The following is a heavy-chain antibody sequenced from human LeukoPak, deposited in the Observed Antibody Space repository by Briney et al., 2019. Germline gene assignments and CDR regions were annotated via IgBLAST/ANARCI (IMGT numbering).Heavy chain of an antibody. CDR3: ARDSGVGGSFDY. CDR1: GFTFSSYS. D-gene: IGHD2-15*01. J-gene: IGHJ4*02. V-gene: IGHV3-33*01. Sequence: GGSLRLSCAASGFTFSSYSMHWVRQAPGKGLEWVAVMWYDGSNQYYADSVKGRFTISRDTSKNTLYLQMNSLRAEDTAVYYCARDSGVGGSFDYWGQGTLVTVSS. CDR2: MWYDGSNQ.